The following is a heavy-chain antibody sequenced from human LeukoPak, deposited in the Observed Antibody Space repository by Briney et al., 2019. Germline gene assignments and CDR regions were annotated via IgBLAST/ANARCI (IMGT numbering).Heavy chain of an antibody. CDR1: GFTFSSYW. J-gene: IGHJ4*02. V-gene: IGHV3-74*01. CDR2: INSDGSSA. D-gene: IGHD6-6*01. Sequence: PGGSLRLSCAASGFTFSSYWMHWVRQAPGKGLVWVSRINSDGSSATYADSVKGRFTISRDNAKNTLYLQMNSLRAEDTAVYYCARGGVYSTSAVDYWGQGTLVTVSS. CDR3: ARGGVYSTSAVDY.